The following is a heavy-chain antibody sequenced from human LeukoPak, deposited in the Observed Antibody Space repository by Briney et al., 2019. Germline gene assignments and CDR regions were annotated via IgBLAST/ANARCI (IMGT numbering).Heavy chain of an antibody. D-gene: IGHD4-23*01. J-gene: IGHJ4*02. CDR1: GGSISSYY. Sequence: SETLSLTCTVSGGSISSYYWSWIRQSPGKGLEWIGYIYYSGGTNYNPSLNSRVTISVDTSKNQFSLKLSSVTAADTAVYYCATSPQYGGYLGQGTLVTVSS. CDR3: ATSPQYGGY. CDR2: IYYSGGT. V-gene: IGHV4-59*08.